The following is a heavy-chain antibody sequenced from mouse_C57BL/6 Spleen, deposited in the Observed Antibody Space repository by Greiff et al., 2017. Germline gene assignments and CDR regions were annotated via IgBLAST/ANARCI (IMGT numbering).Heavy chain of an antibody. CDR2: IYPGSGST. J-gene: IGHJ3*01. CDR3: AREDYYGSSALRFAY. D-gene: IGHD1-1*01. V-gene: IGHV1-55*01. CDR1: GYTFTSYW. Sequence: QVQLQQPGAELVKPGASVKMSCKASGYTFTSYWITWVKQRPGQGLEWIGDIYPGSGSTNYNEKFKSKATLTVDTSSSTAYMQLSSLTSEDSAVYYCAREDYYGSSALRFAYWGRGTLVTVSA.